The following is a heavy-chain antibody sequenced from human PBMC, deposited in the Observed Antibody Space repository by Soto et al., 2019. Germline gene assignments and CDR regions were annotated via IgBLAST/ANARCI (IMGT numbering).Heavy chain of an antibody. V-gene: IGHV4-31*03. Sequence: QVQLQESGPGLVKPSQTLSLTCTVSGGSISSGGDYWSWIRQHPGKGLEWIGYIYYSGSTYYNPSLKSRVTISVDTSKNQFSLKLSSVTAADTAVYYCARASTSTYGRLNWFDPWGQGTLVTVSS. CDR1: GGSISSGGDY. CDR3: ARASTSTYGRLNWFDP. J-gene: IGHJ5*02. D-gene: IGHD2-2*01. CDR2: IYYSGST.